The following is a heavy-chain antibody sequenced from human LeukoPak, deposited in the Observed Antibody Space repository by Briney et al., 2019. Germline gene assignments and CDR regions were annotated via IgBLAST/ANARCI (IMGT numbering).Heavy chain of an antibody. CDR2: ISGSGVRT. V-gene: IGHV3-23*01. CDR1: GFTFSTYA. D-gene: IGHD2-21*02. J-gene: IGHJ4*02. CDR3: AKFFLDIVVVTAMTGDFDY. Sequence: PGGSLRLSCAASGFTFSTYAMSWVRQAPGKGLEWVSAISGSGVRTYYADSVKGRFTISRDNSENTLFLEMNSLRAEDTAVYYCAKFFLDIVVVTAMTGDFDYWGQGSLVTVSS.